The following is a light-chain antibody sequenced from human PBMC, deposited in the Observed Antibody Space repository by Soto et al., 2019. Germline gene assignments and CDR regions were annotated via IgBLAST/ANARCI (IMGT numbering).Light chain of an antibody. J-gene: IGLJ2*01. Sequence: QSALTQPASGSGSPGQSITISCTGTSSDVGSYNLVSWYQQHPGKAPKLMIYEGSKLPSGVSNRFSGSKSGNTASLTISGLQAEDEADYYCCSYAGSSTDVVFGGGTKLTVL. CDR3: CSYAGSSTDVV. V-gene: IGLV2-23*01. CDR2: EGS. CDR1: SSDVGSYNL.